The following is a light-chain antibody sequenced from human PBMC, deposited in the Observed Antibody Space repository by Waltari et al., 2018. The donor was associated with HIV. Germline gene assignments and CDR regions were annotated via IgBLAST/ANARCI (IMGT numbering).Light chain of an antibody. Sequence: QAALTQPPSVSGSPGQSVTISCTGTTSHCGSYLLFSLYQQHPDTAPRLIIYYVSSRPSGVPDRFSGSKSGNTASLTIIGLQPEEESNYYCSSYASSRNVIFGGGTKLTV. CDR1: TSHCGSYLL. J-gene: IGLJ2*01. V-gene: IGLV2-18*02. CDR3: SSYASSRNVI. CDR2: YVS.